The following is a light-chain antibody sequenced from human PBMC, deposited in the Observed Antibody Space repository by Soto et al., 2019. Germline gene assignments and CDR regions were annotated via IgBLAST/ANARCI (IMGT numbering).Light chain of an antibody. J-gene: IGLJ2*01. CDR1: SSEVGGYNY. CDR2: DVS. CDR3: SSYTRTNTVV. V-gene: IGLV2-14*03. Sequence: QSVLTHPPSASGSPGQSVTISCIGTSSEVGGYNYVSWYQQHPGKAPKLMIYDVSSRPSGVSHRFSGSKSGDTASLTISGLQAEDEADYYCSSYTRTNTVVFGGGTKVTVL.